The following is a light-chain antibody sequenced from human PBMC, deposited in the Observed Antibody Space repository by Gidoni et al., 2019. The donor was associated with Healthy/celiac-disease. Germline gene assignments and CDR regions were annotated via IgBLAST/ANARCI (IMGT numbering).Light chain of an antibody. V-gene: IGKV1-39*01. Sequence: DLQMTQYTSSLSASVGDRVTITCRASQSISSYLNWYQQKPGKAPKLLIYAASSLQSGVPSMFSGSGSGTDFTLTISSRQPEYFATYYCQQSYMTPWTFXQXTKVEIK. J-gene: IGKJ1*01. CDR1: QSISSY. CDR2: AAS. CDR3: QQSYMTPWT.